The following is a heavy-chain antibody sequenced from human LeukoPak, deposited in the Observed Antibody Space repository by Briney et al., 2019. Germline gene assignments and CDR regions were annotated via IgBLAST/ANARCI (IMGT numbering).Heavy chain of an antibody. V-gene: IGHV1-18*01. CDR2: ISAYNGNT. J-gene: IGHJ4*02. D-gene: IGHD1-26*01. CDR3: ARDLRVGATPYFDY. CDR1: GYTFTNYG. Sequence: ASVKVSCKASGYTFTNYGISWVRQAPGQGLEWMGWISAYNGNTNYAQKLQGRVTMTTDTSTSTAYMELRSLRSDDTAVYYCARDLRVGATPYFDYWGQGTLVTVSS.